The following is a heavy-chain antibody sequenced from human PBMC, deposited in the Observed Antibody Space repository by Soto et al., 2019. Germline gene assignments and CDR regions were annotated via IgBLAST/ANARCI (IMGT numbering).Heavy chain of an antibody. J-gene: IGHJ4*02. V-gene: IGHV1-69*13. Sequence: SVKVSCKASGGTFSSYAISGVRQAPGRGLEWMGGIIPIFGTANYAQKFQGRVTITADESTSTAYMELSSLRSEDTAVYYCASRLPYGDYEYYFDYWGQGTLVTVSS. CDR1: GGTFSSYA. CDR3: ASRLPYGDYEYYFDY. CDR2: IIPIFGTA. D-gene: IGHD4-17*01.